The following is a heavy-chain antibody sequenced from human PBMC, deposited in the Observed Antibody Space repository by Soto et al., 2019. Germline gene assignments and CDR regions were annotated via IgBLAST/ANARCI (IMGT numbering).Heavy chain of an antibody. CDR3: SRWWGGY. Sequence: EVRLLESGGGLVEPGGSLRLSCVASGFTLSSYVTSWVRQAPGKGLEWVSGISAGSGSTHYADSVKGRFTISRDDSKNTLYLKMYILSAEGRALYCCSRWWGGYWGQATVVTVSS. D-gene: IGHD2-15*01. V-gene: IGHV3-23*01. CDR1: GFTLSSYV. CDR2: ISAGSGST. J-gene: IGHJ4*02.